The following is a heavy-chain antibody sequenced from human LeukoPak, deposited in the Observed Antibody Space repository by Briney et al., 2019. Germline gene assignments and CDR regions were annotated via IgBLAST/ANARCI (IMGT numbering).Heavy chain of an antibody. D-gene: IGHD3-10*01. Sequence: SETLSLTCTVSGGSISSYYWSWIRQPPGKGLERIGYIYYSGSTNYNPSLKSRVTISVDTSKNQFSLKLSSVTAADTAVYYCARTITGGLLWFGELNYYFDYWGQGTLVTVSS. CDR1: GGSISSYY. V-gene: IGHV4-59*01. CDR3: ARTITGGLLWFGELNYYFDY. J-gene: IGHJ4*02. CDR2: IYYSGST.